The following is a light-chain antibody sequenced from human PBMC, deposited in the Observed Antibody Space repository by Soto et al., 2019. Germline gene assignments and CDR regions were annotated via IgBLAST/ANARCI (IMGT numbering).Light chain of an antibody. CDR2: GAS. J-gene: IGKJ2*01. V-gene: IGKV3-20*01. CDR3: QQYGSSYT. Sequence: EIVLTQSPGTLSLSPGERATLSCRASQSVSSSYLAWYQQKPGQAPRLLIYGASSMATGIPDRFSGSGSGTDFTLNISRLEPEDFAVYDCQQYGSSYTFGQGTKLEIK. CDR1: QSVSSSY.